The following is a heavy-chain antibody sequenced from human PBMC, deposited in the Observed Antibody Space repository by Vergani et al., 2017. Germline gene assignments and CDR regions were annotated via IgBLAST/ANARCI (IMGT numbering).Heavy chain of an antibody. CDR1: QYTFTDYY. D-gene: IGHD2/OR15-2a*01. J-gene: IGHJ6*02. V-gene: IGHV1-2*02. CDR3: ARDPQTTWDYYYGMDV. Sequence: QVQLVQSGAEVTKPGASVKVSCKASQYTFTDYYIHWVRLAPGQGLEWMGWINPNSGGTHYAQRFQGRVTMTTDTSTSTAYMELRSLRSDDTAVYYCARDPQTTWDYYYGMDVWGQGTTVTVSS. CDR2: INPNSGGT.